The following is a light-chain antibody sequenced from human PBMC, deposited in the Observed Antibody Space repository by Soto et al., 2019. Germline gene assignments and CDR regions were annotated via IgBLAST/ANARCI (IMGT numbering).Light chain of an antibody. CDR3: GSYTSNSTYV. J-gene: IGLJ1*01. CDR2: DVS. CDR1: NSDVGGYNY. V-gene: IGLV2-14*01. Sequence: QPALTQPASVSGSAGQSLTISCTGTNSDVGGYNYVSWYQQHPGKAPKLMIYDVSDRPSGVSNRFSGSKSGNTASLTISGLQAEDEADYYCGSYTSNSTYVFGTGTKVTV.